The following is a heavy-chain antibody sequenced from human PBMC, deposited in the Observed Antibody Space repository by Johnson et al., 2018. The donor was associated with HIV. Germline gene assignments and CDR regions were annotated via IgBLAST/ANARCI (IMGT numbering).Heavy chain of an antibody. CDR1: GFTFDDYG. CDR3: ARDRVGPERNYEFWSCYYGGDALDI. D-gene: IGHD3-3*01. J-gene: IGHJ3*02. Sequence: VQLVESGGGVVRPGGSLRLSCAASGFTFDDYGMSWVRQTPGKGLAWVSGINWTGGSTGYADAVKGRFTISRDNAKNAMSLQMNSMRAEDTALYYVARDRVGPERNYEFWSCYYGGDALDIWGQGTMVTVSS. V-gene: IGHV3-20*04. CDR2: INWTGGST.